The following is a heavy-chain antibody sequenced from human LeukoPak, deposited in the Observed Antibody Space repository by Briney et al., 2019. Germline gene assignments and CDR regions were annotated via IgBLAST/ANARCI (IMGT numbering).Heavy chain of an antibody. J-gene: IGHJ6*02. Sequence: SETLSLTCAVYGESFSGYYWSWIRQPPGKGLEWIGEINHSGSTNYNPSLKSRVTISVDTSKNQFSLKLSSVTAADTAVYYCARVEGRWMVRGVRLPNYYGMDVWGQGTTVTVSS. V-gene: IGHV4-34*01. CDR2: INHSGST. CDR1: GESFSGYY. D-gene: IGHD3-10*01. CDR3: ARVEGRWMVRGVRLPNYYGMDV.